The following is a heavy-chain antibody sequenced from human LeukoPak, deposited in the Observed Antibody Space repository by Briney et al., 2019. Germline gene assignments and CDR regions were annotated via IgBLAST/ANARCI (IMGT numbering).Heavy chain of an antibody. Sequence: GGSLRLSCAASGFTFSSYSMNWVRQAPGKGLEWVSGISASGGNTYYADSVKGRFTISRDNSKNTLYLQMNSLRAEDTAVYYCAKLYGSGSSNIDYWGQGTLVTVSS. D-gene: IGHD3-10*01. V-gene: IGHV3-23*01. CDR3: AKLYGSGSSNIDY. CDR2: ISASGGNT. CDR1: GFTFSSYS. J-gene: IGHJ4*02.